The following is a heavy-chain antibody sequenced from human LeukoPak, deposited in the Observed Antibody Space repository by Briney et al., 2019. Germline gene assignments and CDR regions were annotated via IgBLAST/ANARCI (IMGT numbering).Heavy chain of an antibody. CDR3: ARHDNNDDFDY. CDR1: GYTFTRYA. V-gene: IGHV7-4-1*02. D-gene: IGHD2-8*01. CDR2: INMYTANP. Sequence: ASVKVSCKASGYTFTRYAINWLRQAPGQGLEWMGWINMYTANPAYAQGFTERFVFSLDTSVTTAYLQISNLKTEDTAVYYCARHDNNDDFDYWGQGTLVTVSS. J-gene: IGHJ4*02.